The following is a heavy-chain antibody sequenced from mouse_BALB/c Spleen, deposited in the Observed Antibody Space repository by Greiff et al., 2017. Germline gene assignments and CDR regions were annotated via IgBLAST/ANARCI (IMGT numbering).Heavy chain of an antibody. D-gene: IGHD2-1*01. V-gene: IGHV5-17*02. Sequence: EVQVVESGGGLVQPGGSRKLSCAASGFTFSSFGMHWVRQAPEKGLEWVAYISSGSSTIYYADTVKGRFTISRDNPKNTLFLQMTSLRSEDTAMYYCARRGNYCYAMDYWGQGTSVTVSS. CDR3: ARRGNYCYAMDY. CDR1: GFTFSSFG. J-gene: IGHJ4*01. CDR2: ISSGSSTI.